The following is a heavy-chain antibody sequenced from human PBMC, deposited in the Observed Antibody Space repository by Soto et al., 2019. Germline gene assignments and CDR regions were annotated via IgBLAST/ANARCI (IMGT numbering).Heavy chain of an antibody. CDR2: ISPYNGNT. V-gene: IGHV1-18*01. CDR3: AREPRYREMDV. Sequence: ASVKVSCKASGYSFTSYGISWVRQAPGQGLEWMGWISPYNGNTNYAQNVQGRVTMTTDTSTKTAYMELRGLRSDDTAVYYCAREPRYREMDVWGQGTTGTV. CDR1: GYSFTSYG. J-gene: IGHJ6*01. D-gene: IGHD1-20*01.